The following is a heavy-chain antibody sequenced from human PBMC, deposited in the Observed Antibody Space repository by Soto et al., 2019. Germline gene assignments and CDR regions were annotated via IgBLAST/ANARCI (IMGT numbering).Heavy chain of an antibody. J-gene: IGHJ4*02. CDR1: GFTFSSYG. CDR2: ISYDGSNK. CDR3: AKSGEPGHFGAVAVLGYYFDY. Sequence: GGSLRLSCAASGFTFSSYGMHWVRQAPGKGLEWVAVISYDGSNKYYADSVKGRFTISRDNSKNTLYLQMNSLRAEDTAVYYCAKSGEPGHFGAVAVLGYYFDYWGQGTLVTVSS. V-gene: IGHV3-30*18. D-gene: IGHD3-3*01.